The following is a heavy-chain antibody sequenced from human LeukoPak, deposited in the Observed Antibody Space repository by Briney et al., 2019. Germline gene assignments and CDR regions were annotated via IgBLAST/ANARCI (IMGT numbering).Heavy chain of an antibody. J-gene: IGHJ4*02. V-gene: IGHV4-34*08. D-gene: IGHD2-15*01. CDR3: ATGYCSGGSCYRSYFDY. Sequence: SETLSLTCAVYGGTFSGYYWSWLRQPPGKGLEWMGEINHSGSTNYNPSLKSRVTISVDTSKNQFSLKLSSVTAAGTAVYNCATGYCSGGSCYRSYFDYWGQGTLVTVSS. CDR1: GGTFSGYY. CDR2: INHSGST.